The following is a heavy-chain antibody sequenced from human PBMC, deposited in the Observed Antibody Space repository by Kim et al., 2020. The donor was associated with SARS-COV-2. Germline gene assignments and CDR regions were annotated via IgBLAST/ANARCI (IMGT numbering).Heavy chain of an antibody. Sequence: ASVKVSCKTSGYTFTNYGLIWVRQAPGQGLEWMGWIAPHNGNTNYAQKLQGRVTMTTDTSTTTVHMELGSLRSDDTAVYYCARAWGVASITGHLYYYAMDVGGQGTAVPVSS. CDR1: GYTFTNYG. CDR3: ARAWGVASITGHLYYYAMDV. J-gene: IGHJ6*02. CDR2: IAPHNGNT. D-gene: IGHD5-12*01. V-gene: IGHV1-18*01.